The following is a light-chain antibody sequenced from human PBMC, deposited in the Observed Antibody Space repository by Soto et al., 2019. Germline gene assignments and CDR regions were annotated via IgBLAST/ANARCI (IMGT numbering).Light chain of an antibody. CDR2: DVS. J-gene: IGLJ1*01. CDR1: SSDVGGYNY. CDR3: NSYTSTSTSYV. V-gene: IGLV2-14*03. Sequence: QSALTQPASGSGSPGHSITISCTGTSSDVGGYNYVSWYQHHPGKAPKLMIYDVSNRPSGVSNRFSGSKSGNTASLTISGLQAEDEADYYCNSYTSTSTSYVFGTGTKLTVL.